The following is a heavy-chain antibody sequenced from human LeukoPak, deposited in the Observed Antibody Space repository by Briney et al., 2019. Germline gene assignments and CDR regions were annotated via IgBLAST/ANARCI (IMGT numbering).Heavy chain of an antibody. CDR1: GFTFSSYG. V-gene: IGHV3-30*02. CDR3: ARRRPFSDNSGHAFDI. Sequence: GGSLRLSCAASGFTFSSYGMHWVRQAPGKGLEWVAFIRYDGNNKYYADSVTGRFTISRDNSKDTLYLQMNSLRAEDTAMYYCARRRPFSDNSGHAFDIWGRGTMVTVSS. D-gene: IGHD3-22*01. CDR2: IRYDGNNK. J-gene: IGHJ3*02.